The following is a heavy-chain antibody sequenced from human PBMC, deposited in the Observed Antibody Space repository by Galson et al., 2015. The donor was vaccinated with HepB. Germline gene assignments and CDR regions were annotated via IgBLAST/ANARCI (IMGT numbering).Heavy chain of an antibody. V-gene: IGHV1-8*01. J-gene: IGHJ5*02. CDR3: ARGGTKKVGAHRFDP. D-gene: IGHD1-26*01. CDR1: GYTFTSYD. Sequence: SVKVSCKASGYTFTSYDINWVRQATGQGLEWMGWMNPNSGNTGYAQKFQGRVTMTRNTSISTAYMELSSLRSEDTAVYYCARGGTKKVGAHRFDPWGQGTLVTVSS. CDR2: MNPNSGNT.